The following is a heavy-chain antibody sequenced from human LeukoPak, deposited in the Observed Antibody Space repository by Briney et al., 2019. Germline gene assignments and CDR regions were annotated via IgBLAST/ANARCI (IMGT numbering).Heavy chain of an antibody. CDR3: CADEADPIVVFQH. J-gene: IGHJ1*01. CDR1: GFTFSSAW. Sequence: RGSLRLSCEASGFTFSSAWMSWDRQAPGTGLEWDGRIKSKADGGTTDYAAPGKDRFTISRDVSKITLELQMDSLKSEDTAVYYCCADEADPIVVFQHWGQGTLVTVSS. D-gene: IGHD1-26*01. CDR2: IKSKADGGTT. V-gene: IGHV3-15*01.